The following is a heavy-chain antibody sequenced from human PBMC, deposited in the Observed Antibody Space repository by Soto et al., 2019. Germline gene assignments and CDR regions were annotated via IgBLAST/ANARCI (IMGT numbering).Heavy chain of an antibody. CDR2: IWYDGSNK. CDR3: ARDHLVIPHRVIDY. D-gene: IGHD2-15*01. CDR1: GFTFSSYG. V-gene: IGHV3-33*01. J-gene: IGHJ4*02. Sequence: PGGSLRLSCAASGFTFSSYGMHWARQAPGKGLEWVAVIWYDGSNKYYADSVKGRFTISRDNSKNTLYLQMNSLRAEDTAVYYCARDHLVIPHRVIDYWGQGTLVTVSS.